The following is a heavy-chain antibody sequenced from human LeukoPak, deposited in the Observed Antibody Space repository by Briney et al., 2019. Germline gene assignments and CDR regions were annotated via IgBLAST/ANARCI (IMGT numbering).Heavy chain of an antibody. V-gene: IGHV3-74*01. CDR1: GFTFSSYW. J-gene: IGHJ4*02. D-gene: IGHD7-27*01. Sequence: QPGGSLRLSCAASGFTFSSYWMHWVRQAPGKGLVWVTRINSDGSSTSYADSVKGRFTISRDNAKNTLYLQTNTLRAEDTAVYYCVSIPGDWGQGILVTVSS. CDR3: VSIPGD. CDR2: INSDGSST.